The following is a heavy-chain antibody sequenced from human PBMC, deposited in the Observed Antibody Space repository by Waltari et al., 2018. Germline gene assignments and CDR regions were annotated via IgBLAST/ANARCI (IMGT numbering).Heavy chain of an antibody. Sequence: QVQLVQSGAEVKKPGASVKVSCKASGYTFTGYYMHWVRQAPGQGLEWMGWINPNSGGTNYAQKFQGRVTMTRDTSISTAYMELSRLRSDDTAVYYCARKTAIGDYWGDWFDPWGQGTLVTVSS. J-gene: IGHJ5*02. CDR2: INPNSGGT. D-gene: IGHD4-17*01. CDR1: GYTFTGYY. CDR3: ARKTAIGDYWGDWFDP. V-gene: IGHV1-2*02.